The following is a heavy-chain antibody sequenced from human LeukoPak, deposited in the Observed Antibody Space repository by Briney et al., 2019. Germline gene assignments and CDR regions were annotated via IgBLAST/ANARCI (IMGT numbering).Heavy chain of an antibody. D-gene: IGHD1-1*01. CDR1: GYTFTSYD. J-gene: IGHJ4*02. CDR2: MNPNSGNT. V-gene: IGHV1-8*01. CDR3: ARGYSPTIRTTGNDY. Sequence: GASVNVSCKASGYTFTSYDINWVRQAAGQGLEKMGWMNPNSGNTGYAQKFQGRVIMTRDTSITTAYMELHSLRSEDTAVYYCARGYSPTIRTTGNDYWGQGTLVTVSS.